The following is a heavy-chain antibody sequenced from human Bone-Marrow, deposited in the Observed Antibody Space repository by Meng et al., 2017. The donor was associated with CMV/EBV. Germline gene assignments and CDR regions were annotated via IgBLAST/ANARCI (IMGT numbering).Heavy chain of an antibody. CDR1: GGTFSNYE. D-gene: IGHD2-15*01. CDR2: IIPIIGRG. CDR3: ARCSGTCRFYNYYYGMDV. J-gene: IGHJ6*02. V-gene: IGHV1-69*10. Sequence: SVKVSCKASGGTFSNYEINWVRQAPGQGLEWVGGIIPIIGRGKYAQKFQGRVTITADKSASTAYMELSSLRFDDTAVYYCARCSGTCRFYNYYYGMDVWGQGTTVTVAS.